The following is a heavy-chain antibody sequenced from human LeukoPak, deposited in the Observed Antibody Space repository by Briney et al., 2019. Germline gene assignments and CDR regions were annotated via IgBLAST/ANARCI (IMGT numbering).Heavy chain of an antibody. Sequence: GGSLRLSCAASGFTFSSYAMSWVRQAPGKGLEWVSVISGGGSTTHYADSVKGRFTISRDDAKNTLFLQMNSLRVEDTAVYYCARRGYDILTVYSWYNWFDPWGQGTLVTVSS. CDR3: ARRGYDILTVYSWYNWFDP. CDR2: ISGGGSTT. V-gene: IGHV3-23*01. CDR1: GFTFSSYA. J-gene: IGHJ5*02. D-gene: IGHD3-9*01.